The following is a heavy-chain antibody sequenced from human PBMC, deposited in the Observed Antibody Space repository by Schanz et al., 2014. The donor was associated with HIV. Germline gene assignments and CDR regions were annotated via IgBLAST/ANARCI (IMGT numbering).Heavy chain of an antibody. CDR1: GFSFSNFW. V-gene: IGHV3-7*03. CDR3: AKPEYDSRGNSQSHFDY. Sequence: EVRLVESGGGLVQSGGSLRLSCAASGFSFSNFWVTWVRQAPGKRLEWVANIKQDESEKYYADSVKGRFTISRDNSKNTLYLQMTTLRTEDTAVYYCAKPEYDSRGNSQSHFDYWGQGTLVTVSS. D-gene: IGHD3-22*01. J-gene: IGHJ4*02. CDR2: IKQDESEK.